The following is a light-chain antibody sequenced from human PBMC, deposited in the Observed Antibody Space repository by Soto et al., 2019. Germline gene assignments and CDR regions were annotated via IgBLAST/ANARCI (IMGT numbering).Light chain of an antibody. CDR3: QQFNSYPLT. J-gene: IGKJ4*01. CDR2: DAS. Sequence: AIQLTQSPSSLSASVGDRVTITCRASQGISSALAWYQQKPGKAPKLLIYDASSLESGVPSRFGGSGSGTDFTLPISSLQPEDFATYYCQQFNSYPLTFGGGTKVEIK. V-gene: IGKV1-13*02. CDR1: QGISSA.